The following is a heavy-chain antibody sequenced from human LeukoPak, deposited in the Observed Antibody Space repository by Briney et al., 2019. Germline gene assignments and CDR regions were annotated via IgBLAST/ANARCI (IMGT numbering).Heavy chain of an antibody. CDR1: GFTFSSNW. J-gene: IGHJ4*02. CDR2: INGDGSST. Sequence: GGSLRLSCAASGFTFSSNWIHWVRQAPGKGLVWVSRINGDGSSTSYADSVKGRFTVSRDNAENQLYLQMNSLRAEDTAVYYCARGTVLLWFGVDYWGQGTLVTVSS. V-gene: IGHV3-74*01. D-gene: IGHD3-10*01. CDR3: ARGTVLLWFGVDY.